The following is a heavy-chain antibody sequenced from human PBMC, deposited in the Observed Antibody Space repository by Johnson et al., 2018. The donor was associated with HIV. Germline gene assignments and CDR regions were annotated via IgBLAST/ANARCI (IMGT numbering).Heavy chain of an antibody. CDR2: ISYDGSNK. V-gene: IGHV3-30-3*01. J-gene: IGHJ3*02. D-gene: IGHD6-6*01. CDR3: ARSQPEEYSSSSDAFDI. CDR1: GFTFSSYA. Sequence: QVQLVESGGGLVQPGGSLRLSCAASGFTFSSYAMSWVRQAPGKGLEWVAVISYDGSNKYYADSVKGRFTISRDNSKNTLYLQMNSLRAEDTAVYYCARSQPEEYSSSSDAFDIWGQGTMVTVSS.